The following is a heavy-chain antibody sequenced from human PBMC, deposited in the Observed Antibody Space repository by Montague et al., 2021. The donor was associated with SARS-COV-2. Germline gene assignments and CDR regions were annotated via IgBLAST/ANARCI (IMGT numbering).Heavy chain of an antibody. CDR3: ARVFPRWLQFDPYFDY. CDR2: INHSGST. V-gene: IGHV4-34*01. Sequence: SETLSLTCAVYGGSFSGYYWSWIRQPPGKGLEWIGEINHSGSTNYNPSLKSRVTISVDTSKNQFPLKLSSVTAADTAVYYCARVFPRWLQFDPYFDYWGQGTLVTVSA. D-gene: IGHD5-24*01. J-gene: IGHJ4*02. CDR1: GGSFSGYY.